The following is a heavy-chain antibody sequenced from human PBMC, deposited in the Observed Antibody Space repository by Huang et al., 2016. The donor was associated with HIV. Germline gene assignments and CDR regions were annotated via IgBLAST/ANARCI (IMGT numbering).Heavy chain of an antibody. Sequence: EVQLEQSGAEVKKPGESLKISCKASGYIFSNYWIGWVRQMPGKGLEWMGFVYTGNSDTRYGPSFYGRVTVSVDKSIATAYLQWSSLRPSDTARYYCATTDASLATSFDHWGRGTMLTVSS. CDR1: GYIFSNYW. CDR3: ATTDASLATSFDH. CDR2: VYTGNSDT. J-gene: IGHJ4*02. V-gene: IGHV5-51*03.